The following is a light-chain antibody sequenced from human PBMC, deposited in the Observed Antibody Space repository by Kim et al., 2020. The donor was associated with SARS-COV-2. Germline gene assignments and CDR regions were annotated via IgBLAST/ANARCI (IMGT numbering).Light chain of an antibody. CDR2: RNN. J-gene: IGLJ3*02. CDR3: SAWDTSLTAWV. Sequence: RQTATLTCNGNSNNVGDQGAGWLQQHQGHPPKLLSYRNNSRPSGISERFSASRSGNIASLTITGLQADDGADYYCSAWDTSLTAWVFGGGTKLTVL. V-gene: IGLV10-54*01. CDR1: SNNVGDQG.